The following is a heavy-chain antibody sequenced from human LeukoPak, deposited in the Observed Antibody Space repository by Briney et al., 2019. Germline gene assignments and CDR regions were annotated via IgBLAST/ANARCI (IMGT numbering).Heavy chain of an antibody. CDR1: GFTFNKYA. J-gene: IGHJ4*02. Sequence: GRSLRLSCAASGFTFNKYAMSWVRQSPGKGLEWVSAIGRSGANSYYATSVKGRFSVSRDNTKNTFHLQMNSLRAEDTAIYYCAKLQTAVVPAATLGFDSWGRGTLVTVSS. D-gene: IGHD2-2*01. CDR3: AKLQTAVVPAATLGFDS. CDR2: IGRSGANS. V-gene: IGHV3-23*01.